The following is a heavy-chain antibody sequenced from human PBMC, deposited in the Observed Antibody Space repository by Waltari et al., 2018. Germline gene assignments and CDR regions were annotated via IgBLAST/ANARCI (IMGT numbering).Heavy chain of an antibody. CDR2: IYTSGST. CDR3: ARAPVYCSSTSCYDGGWFDP. J-gene: IGHJ5*02. Sequence: QVQLQESGPGLVKPSQTLSLTCTVSGGSISSGIYYWSWIRQPAGKGLEWIGRIYTSGSTNYNPSLKSRVTISVDTSKNQFSLKLSSVTAADTAVYYCARAPVYCSSTSCYDGGWFDPWGQGTLVTVSS. D-gene: IGHD2-2*01. V-gene: IGHV4-61*02. CDR1: GGSISSGIYY.